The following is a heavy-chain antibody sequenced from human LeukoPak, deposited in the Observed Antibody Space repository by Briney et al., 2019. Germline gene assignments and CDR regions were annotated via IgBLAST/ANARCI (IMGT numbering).Heavy chain of an antibody. CDR2: INHSGST. Sequence: SETLSLTCAVYGGSFSGYYWSWIRQPPGKGLEWIGEINHSGSTNYNPSLKSRVTISVDTSKNQFSLKLSSVTAADTAVYYCARHVSPYYYDSSGYYFDYWGQGTLVTVSS. V-gene: IGHV4-34*01. CDR1: GGSFSGYY. J-gene: IGHJ4*02. D-gene: IGHD3-22*01. CDR3: ARHVSPYYYDSSGYYFDY.